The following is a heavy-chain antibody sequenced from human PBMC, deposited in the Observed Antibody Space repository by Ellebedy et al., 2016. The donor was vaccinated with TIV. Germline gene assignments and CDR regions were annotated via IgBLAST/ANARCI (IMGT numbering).Heavy chain of an antibody. CDR1: GFNVTTNY. CDR2: IYRGADGGST. Sequence: GESLKISCAASGFNVTTNYMNWVRLVPGKGLEWVSVIYRGADGGSTFYADSVKGRFTMSRDISRDSLYLQMNSLRAEDTAVYYCAKDIGGHSYGAFDNWGQGTLVSVSS. J-gene: IGHJ4*02. D-gene: IGHD5-18*01. CDR3: AKDIGGHSYGAFDN. V-gene: IGHV3-53*01.